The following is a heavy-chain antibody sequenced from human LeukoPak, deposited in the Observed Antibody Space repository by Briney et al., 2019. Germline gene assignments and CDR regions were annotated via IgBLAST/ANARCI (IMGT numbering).Heavy chain of an antibody. J-gene: IGHJ4*02. CDR3: ARHLPAGTFLDF. D-gene: IGHD2/OR15-2a*01. V-gene: IGHV1-69*02. Sequence: ASVKVSCKASGGTFSTYSISWVRLAPGQGLEWMGRIIPLLNIANYAQKFQGRVTFTADNSSTTAYMELSSLRSEDTAVFYCARHLPAGTFLDFWGQGTLVSVFS. CDR1: GGTFSTYS. CDR2: IIPLLNIA.